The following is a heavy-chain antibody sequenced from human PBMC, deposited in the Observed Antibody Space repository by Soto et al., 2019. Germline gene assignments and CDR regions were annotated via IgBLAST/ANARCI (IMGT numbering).Heavy chain of an antibody. CDR1: GGSLSGYY. D-gene: IGHD5-12*01. CDR3: ARGQEGVVATH. J-gene: IGHJ4*02. Sequence: QVQLQQWGAGLLKPSETLSLNCAVNGGSLSGYYWSWIRQPPGKGLEWIGEIKDGGYTNYSPSLKSRATISSDPSNNQFSLRLNSGTAADTGLYYCARGQEGVVATHWDQVALVTVSS. CDR2: IKDGGYT. V-gene: IGHV4-34*01.